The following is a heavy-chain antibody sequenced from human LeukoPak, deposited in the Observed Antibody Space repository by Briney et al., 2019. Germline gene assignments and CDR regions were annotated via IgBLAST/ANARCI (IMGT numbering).Heavy chain of an antibody. Sequence: PSETLSLTCTVSGGSISSRSYYWGWIRQPPGKGLEWIGSIYYSGSTYYNPSRKSRVTISVDTSKNQFAMKLSSVTAADTAVYYCARAGLYSGYGVIDYWGQGTLVTVSS. V-gene: IGHV4-39*06. D-gene: IGHD5-12*01. CDR2: IYYSGST. CDR3: ARAGLYSGYGVIDY. J-gene: IGHJ4*02. CDR1: GGSISSRSYY.